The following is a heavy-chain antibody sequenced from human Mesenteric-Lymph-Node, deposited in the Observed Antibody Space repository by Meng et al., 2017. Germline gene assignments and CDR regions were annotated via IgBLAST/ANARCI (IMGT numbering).Heavy chain of an antibody. CDR3: ARASFEWLRPPLDY. Sequence: ASVKVSCKASGYTFTSYAMNWVRQAPGQRLEWMGWINPNSGVATYAQKFQGRVSMTWDTSINTAYMELSSLRSDDTAVYFCARASFEWLRPPLDYWGQGTLVTVSS. CDR2: INPNSGVA. J-gene: IGHJ4*02. CDR1: GYTFTSYA. V-gene: IGHV1-2*02. D-gene: IGHD5-12*01.